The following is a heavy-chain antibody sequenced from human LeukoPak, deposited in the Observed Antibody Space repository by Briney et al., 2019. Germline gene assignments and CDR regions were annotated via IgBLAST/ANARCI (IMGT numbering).Heavy chain of an antibody. CDR3: ARDRAMADY. Sequence: ASVKVSCTAPGYIFTSYPIHWVRQAPGQRLEWMGWINTGNGNTKYSQKFEGRVTVTRDTSATAAYMELSSLRSEDTAVYYCARDRAMADYWGQGTLVTVSS. V-gene: IGHV1-3*04. CDR2: INTGNGNT. J-gene: IGHJ4*02. CDR1: GYIFTSYP. D-gene: IGHD5-18*01.